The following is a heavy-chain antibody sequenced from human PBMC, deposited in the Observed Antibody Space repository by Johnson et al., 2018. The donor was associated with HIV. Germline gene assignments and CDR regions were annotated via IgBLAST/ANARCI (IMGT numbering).Heavy chain of an antibody. CDR3: ARDVRMDKAFDI. Sequence: VQLVESGGGLVQPGGSLRLSCAASGFTFSSYAMSWVRQAPGKGLEWVSVIYSGGSTYYADSVKGRFTISRDNSKNTLYLQMNSLRAEDTAVYYCARDVRMDKAFDIWGQGTMVTVSS. D-gene: IGHD2-15*01. CDR1: GFTFSSYA. V-gene: IGHV3-66*01. J-gene: IGHJ3*02. CDR2: IYSGGST.